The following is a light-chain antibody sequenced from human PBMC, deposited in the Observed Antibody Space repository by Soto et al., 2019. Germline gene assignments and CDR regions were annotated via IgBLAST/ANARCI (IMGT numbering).Light chain of an antibody. CDR1: ERISHS. Sequence: DIVLTQSPATLSLSPGNRVTLSCRANERISHSLAWYQQRPGQAPRILIYDASFRATGIPERFSGSGSGTDFTLSISGLEPEDFAVYYCQLSQQGSSWPPIAFGQGTRLDLK. J-gene: IGKJ5*01. CDR2: DAS. CDR3: QLSQQGSSWPPIA. V-gene: IGKV3-11*01.